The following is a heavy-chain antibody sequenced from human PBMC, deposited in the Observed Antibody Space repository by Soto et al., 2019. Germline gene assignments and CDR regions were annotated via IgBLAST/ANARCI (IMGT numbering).Heavy chain of an antibody. Sequence: GGSLSLSCAASGFTFSNYALSRVRPAPGKGLEWVSVVSATAGTTYYTDSVKGRFTISRDNSRNTVYLQMNSLRADDTAVYYCAKDRLAGGFDYWGQGTLVTVSS. V-gene: IGHV3-23*01. D-gene: IGHD3-16*01. CDR1: GFTFSNYA. CDR3: AKDRLAGGFDY. CDR2: VSATAGTT. J-gene: IGHJ4*02.